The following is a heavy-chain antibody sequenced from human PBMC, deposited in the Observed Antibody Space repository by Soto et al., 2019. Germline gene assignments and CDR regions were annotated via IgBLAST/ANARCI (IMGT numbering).Heavy chain of an antibody. Sequence: GGSLRLSCEASGFTYTKYVMNWVRQAPGKGLEWVAGITGTGGTPFYADSVRGRFVISRDNSKNTVFLHMTSLRAEDTAVYYCAKGFLTGTIDYWGQGALVTVSS. D-gene: IGHD1-1*01. V-gene: IGHV3-23*01. CDR3: AKGFLTGTIDY. CDR1: GFTYTKYV. CDR2: ITGTGGTP. J-gene: IGHJ4*02.